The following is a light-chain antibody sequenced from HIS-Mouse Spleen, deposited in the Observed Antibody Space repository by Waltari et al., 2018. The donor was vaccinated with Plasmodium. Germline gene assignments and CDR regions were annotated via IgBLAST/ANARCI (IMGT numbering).Light chain of an antibody. J-gene: IGLJ3*02. Sequence: SYELTQPPSVSVSPGQTARITCSGDALPKKYAYWYQQKSGQAPVLVIYEDSKRPSGIPEGFSGSSAGTMATLTISGGQVEDEADYYCYSTDSSGKHRVFGGGTKLTVL. CDR3: YSTDSSGKHRV. CDR2: EDS. CDR1: ALPKKY. V-gene: IGLV3-10*01.